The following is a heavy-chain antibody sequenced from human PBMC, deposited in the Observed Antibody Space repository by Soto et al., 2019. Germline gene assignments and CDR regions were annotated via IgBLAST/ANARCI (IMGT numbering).Heavy chain of an antibody. J-gene: IGHJ4*02. CDR3: ASGPHDYGAQRDY. CDR1: GFTFSSYA. D-gene: IGHD4-17*01. Sequence: LRLSCAASGFTFSSYAMHWVRQAPGKGLEWVAVISYDGSNKYYADSVKGRFTISRDNSKNTLYLQMNSLRAEDTAVYYCASGPHDYGAQRDYWGQGTLVTVSS. V-gene: IGHV3-30-3*01. CDR2: ISYDGSNK.